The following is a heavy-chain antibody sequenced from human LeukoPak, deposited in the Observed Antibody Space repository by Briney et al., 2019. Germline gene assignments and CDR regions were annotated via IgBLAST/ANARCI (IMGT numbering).Heavy chain of an antibody. CDR1: GFTFTTYW. D-gene: IGHD3-10*01. CDR2: INQDGTEK. Sequence: GGSLRLSCAASGFTFTTYWMTWVRQAPGKGLEWVANINQDGTEKYYVDSVKGRFTISRDNAKNSLYLQMNSLKTEDTAIYYCVASIINPSNYWGQGTLVTVSS. J-gene: IGHJ4*02. CDR3: VASIINPSNY. V-gene: IGHV3-7*03.